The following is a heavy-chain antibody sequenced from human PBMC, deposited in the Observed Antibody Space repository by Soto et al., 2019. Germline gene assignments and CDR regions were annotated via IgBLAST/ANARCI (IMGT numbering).Heavy chain of an antibody. CDR3: PCARLSSWYSYYYGMDV. CDR2: SNPNSGNT. D-gene: IGHD6-13*01. Sequence: SGRVDCKASGYTVTSYDINWVRQATGQGLEWMGWSNPNSGNTGYAEKFQGRVTMTRNSSISTAYMELSSLRSEDTAVYYCPCARLSSWYSYYYGMDVWGQGTTVTVSS. V-gene: IGHV1-8*01. CDR1: GYTVTSYD. J-gene: IGHJ6*02.